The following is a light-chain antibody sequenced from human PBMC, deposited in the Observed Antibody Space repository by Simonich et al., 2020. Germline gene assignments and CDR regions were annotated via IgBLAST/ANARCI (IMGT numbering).Light chain of an antibody. CDR3: QAWDSSTAV. CDR2: QGS. J-gene: IGLJ3*02. V-gene: IGLV3-1*01. CDR1: KLGDKY. Sequence: SYELTQPPSVSVSPGQTASITCSGDKLGDKYACWFQQKPGQSPVLVIYQGSKRPSGIPGRFSGSNSGNTATLTISGTQAMDEADYYCQAWDSSTAVFGGGTKLTVL.